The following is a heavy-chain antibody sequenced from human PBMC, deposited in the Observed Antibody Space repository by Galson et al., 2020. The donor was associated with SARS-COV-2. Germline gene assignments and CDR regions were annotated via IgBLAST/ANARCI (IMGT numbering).Heavy chain of an antibody. V-gene: IGHV3-53*01. D-gene: IGHD2-2*01. CDR1: GFTVSSNF. CDR3: ARERMAGTSYNYFDY. J-gene: IGHJ4*02. Sequence: GGSLRLSCAASGFTVSSNFMSWVRQAPGKGLEWVSVIYSGDSTYYADSVKGRFTISRDNSKNTLYLQMNSLRAEDTAVYYCARERMAGTSYNYFDYWGQGTRVTVSS. CDR2: IYSGDST.